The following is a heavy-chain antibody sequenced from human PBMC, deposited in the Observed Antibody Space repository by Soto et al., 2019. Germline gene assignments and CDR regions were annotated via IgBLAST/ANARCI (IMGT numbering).Heavy chain of an antibody. J-gene: IGHJ4*02. D-gene: IGHD6-19*01. CDR3: AREEVAVAGTSRMGEGYFDY. Sequence: QVQLVQSGAEVKKPGSSVKVSCKASGGTFSSYAISWVRQAPGQGLECMGGIIPIFGTANYAQKFQGRVTITADESTSRAYMELSSLRSEDTAVYYCAREEVAVAGTSRMGEGYFDYWGQGTLVTGSS. CDR2: IIPIFGTA. V-gene: IGHV1-69*01. CDR1: GGTFSSYA.